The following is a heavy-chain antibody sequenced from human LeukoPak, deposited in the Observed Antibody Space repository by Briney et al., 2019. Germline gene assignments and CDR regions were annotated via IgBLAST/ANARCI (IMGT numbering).Heavy chain of an antibody. CDR1: GFTFSTYW. Sequence: PGGSLRLSCAASGFTFSTYWMHWVRQAPGKGLVWVSSINTDGSSTNYADSVKGRFTISRDNAKNTLFLQMNSLRVDDTAVYYCARRRSNYFDLWGRGTLVTVSS. D-gene: IGHD3-10*01. CDR3: ARRRSNYFDL. V-gene: IGHV3-74*01. J-gene: IGHJ2*01. CDR2: INTDGSST.